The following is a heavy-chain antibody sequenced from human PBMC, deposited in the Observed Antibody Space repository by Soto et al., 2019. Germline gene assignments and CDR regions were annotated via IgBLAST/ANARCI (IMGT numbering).Heavy chain of an antibody. CDR2: LIPIFGTA. CDR3: TTEGITMIVVVMAFDI. Sequence: SVKVSCKASGGPFSSYAISWVRQAPGQGLEWMGGLIPIFGTANYAQKFQGRVTITADESTSTAYMEMNSLKTEDTAVYYCTTEGITMIVVVMAFDIWGQGTMVTVSS. D-gene: IGHD3-22*01. CDR1: GGPFSSYA. V-gene: IGHV1-69*13. J-gene: IGHJ3*02.